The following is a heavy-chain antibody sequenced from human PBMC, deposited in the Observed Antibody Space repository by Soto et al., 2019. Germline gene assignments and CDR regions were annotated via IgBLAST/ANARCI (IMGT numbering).Heavy chain of an antibody. V-gene: IGHV4-39*01. D-gene: IGHD6-6*01. CDR2: MYYSGTT. CDR3: ARHRARNWFDP. Sequence: NPSETLSLTCTVSGDSISSTTYSWGWIRQPPGKGLEWIGSMYYSGTTYSNPSLQSRVTISVDTSNNQFSMKLTSVTAADTAVFYCARHRARNWFDPWGQGTPVNVAP. J-gene: IGHJ5*02. CDR1: GDSISSTTYS.